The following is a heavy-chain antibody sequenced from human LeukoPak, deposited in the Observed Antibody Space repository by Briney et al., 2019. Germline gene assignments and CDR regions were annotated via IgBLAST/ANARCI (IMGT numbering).Heavy chain of an antibody. D-gene: IGHD1-1*01. CDR2: INPNSGVT. CDR1: GYTFIAYY. Sequence: ASVKVSCKTSGYTFIAYYMHWVRQAPGQGLEWMGWINPNSGVTKYAQRFQGRLTITRDTSISTAYMELSSLRSDDTAVYYCARDLQEVPRPGRVDYWGQGTLVTVSS. V-gene: IGHV1-2*02. J-gene: IGHJ4*02. CDR3: ARDLQEVPRPGRVDY.